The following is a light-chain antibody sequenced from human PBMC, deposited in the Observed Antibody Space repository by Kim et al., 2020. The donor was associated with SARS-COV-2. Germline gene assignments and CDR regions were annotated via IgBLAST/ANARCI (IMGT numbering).Light chain of an antibody. V-gene: IGKV3-20*01. J-gene: IGKJ2*01. CDR1: QSVPSSS. CDR2: GAS. Sequence: PGERAPLPCRASQSVPSSSLAWYQQTPGHAPRLLIYGASSRPTGVPDRFGGSGSGTDFTLTVTRLEPEDFAVYYCQQHGNSPYTFGQGTKLEI. CDR3: QQHGNSPYT.